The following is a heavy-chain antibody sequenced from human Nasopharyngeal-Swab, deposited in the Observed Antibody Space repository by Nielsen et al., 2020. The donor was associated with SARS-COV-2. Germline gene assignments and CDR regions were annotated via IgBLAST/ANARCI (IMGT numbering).Heavy chain of an antibody. Sequence: GEFLKISCAASGFTFSNAWMSWVRQAPGKGLEWVGRIKSKTDDGTTDYAAPVKGRFTISRDDSKNTLYLQMNSLKTEDTAVYYCTTDRREPSMDVWGQGTTVTVSS. D-gene: IGHD1-26*01. CDR1: GFTFSNAW. CDR3: TTDRREPSMDV. CDR2: IKSKTDDGTT. V-gene: IGHV3-15*01. J-gene: IGHJ6*02.